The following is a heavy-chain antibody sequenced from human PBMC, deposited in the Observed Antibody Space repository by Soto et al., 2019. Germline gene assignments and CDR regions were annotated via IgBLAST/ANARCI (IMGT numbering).Heavy chain of an antibody. CDR2: ISGSGGST. V-gene: IGHV3-23*01. CDR1: GFTFSTFT. Sequence: EVQLLESGGGLVQPGGSLRLSCAGSGFTFSTFTMNWVRQATGKGLDWVSGISGSGGSTDYADAVKGRFATPRDQAKKGLYLQMSRLSAGDTAVYSCVRCMGGYSYVNYAMDVWGQGTTVTVSS. CDR3: VRCMGGYSYVNYAMDV. D-gene: IGHD5-18*01. J-gene: IGHJ6*02.